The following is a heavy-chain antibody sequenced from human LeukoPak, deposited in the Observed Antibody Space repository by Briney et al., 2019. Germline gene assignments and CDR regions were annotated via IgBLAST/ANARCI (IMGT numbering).Heavy chain of an antibody. Sequence: SETLSLTCTVSGGSISSSSYYWGWIRQPPGKGLEWIGSIYYSGSTYYNPSLKSRVTISVDTSKNQFSLKLSSVTAADTAVYYCARHAYYYDSSGYTGGDYFDYWGQGTLVTVSS. CDR3: ARHAYYYDSSGYTGGDYFDY. CDR1: GGSISSSSYY. J-gene: IGHJ4*02. D-gene: IGHD3-22*01. V-gene: IGHV4-39*01. CDR2: IYYSGST.